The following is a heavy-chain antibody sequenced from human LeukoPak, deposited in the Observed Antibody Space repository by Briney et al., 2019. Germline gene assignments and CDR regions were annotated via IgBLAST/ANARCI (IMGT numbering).Heavy chain of an antibody. CDR2: INHSGST. D-gene: IGHD1-26*01. CDR3: ARFSVGATRVNRFDP. J-gene: IGHJ5*02. V-gene: IGHV4-34*01. CDR1: GGSFSGYY. Sequence: PSETLSLTCAVYGGSFSGYYWSWIRQPPGKGLEWIGEINHSGSTNYNPSLKSRVTISVDTSKNQFSLKLSSVTAADTAVYYCARFSVGATRVNRFDPWGQGTLVTVSS.